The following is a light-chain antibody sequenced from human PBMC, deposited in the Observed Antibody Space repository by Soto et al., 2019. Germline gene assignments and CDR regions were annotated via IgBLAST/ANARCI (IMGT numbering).Light chain of an antibody. CDR1: QSVSRSY. J-gene: IGKJ1*01. V-gene: IGKV3-20*01. CDR3: QQYGSSPTCT. Sequence: EIVLTQSPGTLSLSPGERATLSCRASQSVSRSYLAWYQQKPGQAPRRLIYGASSRATGIPDRFSGSGSGTDFSLTISRLEPEDCAVYYCQQYGSSPTCTFGQATKVEIK. CDR2: GAS.